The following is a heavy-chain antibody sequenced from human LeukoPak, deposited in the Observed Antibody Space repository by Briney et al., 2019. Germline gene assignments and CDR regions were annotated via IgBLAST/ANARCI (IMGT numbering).Heavy chain of an antibody. J-gene: IGHJ4*02. V-gene: IGHV1-69*01. CDR3: ARARWQLVPYFDS. Sequence: ASEKVSCKASGGTFSSYAISWVRQAPGQGLEWMGGIIPIFGTANYAQKFQGRVTITADESTSTAYMELSSLRSDDTAVYYCARARWQLVPYFDSWGQGTLVTVSS. CDR1: GGTFSSYA. CDR2: IIPIFGTA. D-gene: IGHD6-6*01.